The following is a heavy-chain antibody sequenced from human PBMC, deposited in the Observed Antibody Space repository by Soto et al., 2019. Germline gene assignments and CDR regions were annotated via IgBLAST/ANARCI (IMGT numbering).Heavy chain of an antibody. Sequence: ASVKVSCKASGYTFTSYAMHWVRQAPGQRLEWMGWINAGNGNTKYSQKFQGRVTITRDTSASTAYMELSSLRSEDTAVYYCARDQGYYDSSGYYIYYYGMDVWGQGTTVTVSS. CDR2: INAGNGNT. CDR1: GYTFTSYA. D-gene: IGHD3-22*01. J-gene: IGHJ6*02. V-gene: IGHV1-3*01. CDR3: ARDQGYYDSSGYYIYYYGMDV.